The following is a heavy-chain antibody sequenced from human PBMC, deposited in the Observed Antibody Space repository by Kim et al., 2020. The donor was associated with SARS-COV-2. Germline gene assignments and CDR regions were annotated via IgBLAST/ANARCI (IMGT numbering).Heavy chain of an antibody. J-gene: IGHJ4*02. CDR3: ARHFSGTSIRFLGIFQFDY. D-gene: IGHD3-3*01. V-gene: IGHV4-39*01. CDR1: GGSISSSGYY. Sequence: SETLSLTCTVSGGSISSSGYYWGWIRQPPGKGLEWIGSVYYTGATYYNPSLKSRVTISVDTSNNQFSLKLSSVTAADTAVYYCARHFSGTSIRFLGIFQFDYWGQGTLVTVSS. CDR2: VYYTGAT.